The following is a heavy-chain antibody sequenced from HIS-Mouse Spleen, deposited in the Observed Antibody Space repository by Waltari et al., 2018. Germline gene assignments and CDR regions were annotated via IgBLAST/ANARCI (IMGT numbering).Heavy chain of an antibody. J-gene: IGHJ2*01. D-gene: IGHD6-13*01. V-gene: IGHV4-39*07. CDR3: AREIPYSSSWYDWYFDL. CDR2: IYNGRSP. CDR1: GGSNSSSSYY. Sequence: QLQLQESGPGLVKPSETLSLTCTVSGGSNSSSSYYWGWIRQPPGKGLEWIGRIYNGRSPYYKPSLKSRVTISVDTSKNQFSLKRSSVTAADTAVYYCAREIPYSSSWYDWYFDLWGRGTLVTVSS.